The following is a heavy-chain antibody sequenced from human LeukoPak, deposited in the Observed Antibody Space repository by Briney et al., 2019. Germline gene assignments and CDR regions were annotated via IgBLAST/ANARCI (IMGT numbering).Heavy chain of an antibody. Sequence: SETLSLTCAVYGESFSEYYWSWIRQPPGKGLEWIGEINHSGSTNSNPSLKSRVTISVDTSKNQFSLKLSSVTAADTAVYYCARGRGYCSSTSCYYYYYYYMDVWGKGTTVTVSS. V-gene: IGHV4-34*01. CDR3: ARGRGYCSSTSCYYYYYYYMDV. CDR1: GESFSEYY. J-gene: IGHJ6*03. CDR2: INHSGST. D-gene: IGHD2-2*01.